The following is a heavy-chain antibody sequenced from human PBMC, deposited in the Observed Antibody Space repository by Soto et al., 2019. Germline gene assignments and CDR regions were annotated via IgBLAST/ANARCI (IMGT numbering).Heavy chain of an antibody. V-gene: IGHV3-48*01. CDR1: GFTFITYT. Sequence: PGGSLRVSCAASGFTFITYTMNWVRQAPWKGLEWIAYLSGSNTTAYYADSVRGRFTISRDNAKNSLFLQMNSLRVEDTAVYYCARDPVVAIAAWGQGTLVTVSS. D-gene: IGHD2-21*01. J-gene: IGHJ5*02. CDR2: LSGSNTTA. CDR3: ARDPVVAIAA.